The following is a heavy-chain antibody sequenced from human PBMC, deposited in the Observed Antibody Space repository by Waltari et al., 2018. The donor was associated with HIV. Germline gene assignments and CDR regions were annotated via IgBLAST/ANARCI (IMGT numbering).Heavy chain of an antibody. CDR2: LYNEGRT. V-gene: IGHV3-53*01. Sequence: EVQLVESGGGLVQPGGSLRLSCAASGFSVSDNYMSGVCLAPGKGLQWVSVLYNEGRTQYIDSVKGRLTIFRDNSKNALYLQMNSLRVDDTAVYYCARMKRSYGSGQARYFYFGMDVWGQGTTVIDSS. J-gene: IGHJ6*02. D-gene: IGHD3-10*01. CDR1: GFSVSDNY. CDR3: ARMKRSYGSGQARYFYFGMDV.